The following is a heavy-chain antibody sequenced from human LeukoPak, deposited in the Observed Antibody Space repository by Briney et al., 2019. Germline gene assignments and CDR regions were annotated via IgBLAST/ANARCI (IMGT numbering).Heavy chain of an antibody. D-gene: IGHD3-10*01. CDR3: GGGLVRGPKDY. CDR1: GFSVSSYG. Sequence: GGSLRLSCTVSGFSVSSYGMSWVRQAPGKGLEWVANIKQDGSEKFYVDSVKGRFTISRDNAKNSLYLQMNSLRAEDTAVYYCGGGLVRGPKDYWGQGTLVTVSS. V-gene: IGHV3-7*01. J-gene: IGHJ4*02. CDR2: IKQDGSEK.